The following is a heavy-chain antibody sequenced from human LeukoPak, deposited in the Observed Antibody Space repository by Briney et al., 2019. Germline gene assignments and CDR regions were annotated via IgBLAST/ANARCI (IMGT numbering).Heavy chain of an antibody. CDR1: GGSFSGYY. J-gene: IGHJ5*02. D-gene: IGHD3-3*01. CDR2: INHSGST. Sequence: SETLSLTCAVYGGSFSGYYWSWIRQPPGKGLEWIGEINHSGSTNYNPSLKSRVTISVDTSKNQFSLKLSSVTAADTAVYYCARGIFGVVIQDNWFDPWGQGTLVTVSS. V-gene: IGHV4-34*01. CDR3: ARGIFGVVIQDNWFDP.